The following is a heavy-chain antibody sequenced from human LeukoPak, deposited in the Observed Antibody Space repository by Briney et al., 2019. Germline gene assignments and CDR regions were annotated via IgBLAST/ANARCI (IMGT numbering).Heavy chain of an antibody. CDR1: IGSISNYY. CDR3: ARDSYNYGSGSLDC. D-gene: IGHD5-18*01. V-gene: IGHV4-59*01. J-gene: IGHJ4*02. Sequence: SETLSLTCTVSIGSISNYYWSWIRQPPGKGLEWIGYISYSGSTKYNPSLKSRVTISVDTSKNQFSLKLSSVTAADTAMYYCARDSYNYGSGSLDCWGRGTLVTVSS. CDR2: ISYSGST.